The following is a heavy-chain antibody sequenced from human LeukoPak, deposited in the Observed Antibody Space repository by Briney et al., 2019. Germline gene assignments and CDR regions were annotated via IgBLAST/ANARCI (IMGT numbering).Heavy chain of an antibody. Sequence: ASVKVFCKASGYTFTSYDINWVRQATGQGLEWMGWMNPNSGNTGYAQKFQGRVTMTRNTSISTAYMELSSLRSEDTAVYYCASYYPGGDLSDYWGQGTLVTVSS. CDR1: GYTFTSYD. CDR2: MNPNSGNT. V-gene: IGHV1-8*01. CDR3: ASYYPGGDLSDY. J-gene: IGHJ4*02. D-gene: IGHD3-10*01.